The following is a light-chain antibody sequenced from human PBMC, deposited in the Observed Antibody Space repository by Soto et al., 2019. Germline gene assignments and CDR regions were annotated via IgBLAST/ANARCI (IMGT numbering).Light chain of an antibody. V-gene: IGKV1-8*01. CDR3: QQYYSSPPA. Sequence: AIRMTQSPSSFSASPGDRVTITCRASQDISTYLAWYQQKPGKAPNLLIYAASTLQSGVPSRFSGSGSGTDFTLTISCLQSEDSATYYCQQYYSSPPAFGQGTKVEVK. CDR1: QDISTY. J-gene: IGKJ1*01. CDR2: AAS.